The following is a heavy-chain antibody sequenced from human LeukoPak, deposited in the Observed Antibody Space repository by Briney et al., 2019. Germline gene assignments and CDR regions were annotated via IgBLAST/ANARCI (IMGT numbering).Heavy chain of an antibody. D-gene: IGHD1-26*01. V-gene: IGHV3-53*01. CDR3: ARGVGSGSRLRAGDY. J-gene: IGHJ4*02. Sequence: GGSLRLSCAASGFTFSLYSMNWVRQAPGKGLEWVSVIYSGGSTYYADSVKGRFTISRDNSKNTLYLQMNSLRAEDTAVYYCARGVGSGSRLRAGDYWGRGTLVTVSS. CDR1: GFTFSLYS. CDR2: IYSGGST.